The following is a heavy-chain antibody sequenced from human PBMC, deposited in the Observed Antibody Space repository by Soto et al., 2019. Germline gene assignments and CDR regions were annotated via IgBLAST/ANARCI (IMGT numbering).Heavy chain of an antibody. CDR1: EFTFSNYA. V-gene: IGHV3-30*03. CDR2: ISYDGNNK. D-gene: IGHD4-17*01. J-gene: IGHJ4*02. Sequence: QVQLVESGGGAVQPGGSRRLSCAASEFTFSNYAMHWVRQAPGKGLQWLAVISYDGNNKYYADSVEGRFTISRDNSKNTVYIQMNSLGLEETAVYYCARGPSYSDSYFDHWGQGTLVTVSS. CDR3: ARGPSYSDSYFDH.